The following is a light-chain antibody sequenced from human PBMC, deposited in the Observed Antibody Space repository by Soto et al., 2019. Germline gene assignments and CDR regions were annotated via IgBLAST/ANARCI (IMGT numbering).Light chain of an antibody. CDR2: GAS. J-gene: IGKJ1*01. CDR3: QQYGSTIRT. CDR1: QSISSNY. Sequence: EIVLTQSPGTLSLSPGERATLSCRASQSISSNYLAWYQQKPGQAPRLLIYGASSRATGIPDRFSGSGSGTDFTLTISRLEPEDWAVYYCQQYGSTIRTFGQGTKVEIK. V-gene: IGKV3-20*01.